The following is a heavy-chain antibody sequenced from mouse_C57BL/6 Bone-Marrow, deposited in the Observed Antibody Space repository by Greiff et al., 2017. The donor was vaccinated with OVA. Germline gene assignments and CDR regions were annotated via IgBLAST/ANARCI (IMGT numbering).Heavy chain of an antibody. Sequence: LVKPGASVKISCKASGYAFSSSWMNWVKQRPGKGLEWIGRIYPGDGDTNYNGKFKGKATLTADKSSSTAYMQLSSLTSEDSAVYFCARGDYYGSNPYYAMDYWGQGTSVTVSS. J-gene: IGHJ4*01. CDR3: ARGDYYGSNPYYAMDY. CDR2: IYPGDGDT. V-gene: IGHV1-82*01. D-gene: IGHD1-1*01. CDR1: GYAFSSSW.